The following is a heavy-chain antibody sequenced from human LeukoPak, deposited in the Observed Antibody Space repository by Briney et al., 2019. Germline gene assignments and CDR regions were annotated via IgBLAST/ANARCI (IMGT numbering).Heavy chain of an antibody. Sequence: KPSETLSLSCAVYGGSFSGYYCSWIRQPPGKGLEWIGEINHSGSTNYNPSLKSRVTISVDTSKNQFSLKLSSVTAADTAVYYCARGNTVVTHWYFDLWGRGTLVTVSS. CDR1: GGSFSGYY. D-gene: IGHD4-23*01. CDR2: INHSGST. CDR3: ARGNTVVTHWYFDL. V-gene: IGHV4-34*01. J-gene: IGHJ2*01.